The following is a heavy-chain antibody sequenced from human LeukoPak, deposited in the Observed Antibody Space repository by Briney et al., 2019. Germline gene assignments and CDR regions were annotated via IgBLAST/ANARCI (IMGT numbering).Heavy chain of an antibody. J-gene: IGHJ2*01. CDR3: ARDGGLYDSSGPSPHWYFDL. CDR2: IYYSGST. Sequence: SETLSLTCTVSGGSISSSSYYWGWIRQPPGKGLEWIGSIYYSGSTYYNPSLKSRVTISVDRSKNQFSLKLSSVTAADTAVYYCARDGGLYDSSGPSPHWYFDLWGRGTLVTVSS. D-gene: IGHD3-22*01. V-gene: IGHV4-39*07. CDR1: GGSISSSSYY.